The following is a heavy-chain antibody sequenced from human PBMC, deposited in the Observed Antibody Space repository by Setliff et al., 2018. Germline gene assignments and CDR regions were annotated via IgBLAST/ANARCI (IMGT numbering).Heavy chain of an antibody. V-gene: IGHV4-61*02. CDR2: LHTSGTT. Sequence: SQTLSLTCAVSGGSITSGSYYWSWIRQPAGEGLEWIGRLHTSGTTVYNPSLKGRVTISADTSTNHFSLKLSSVTAADTAVYYCARAAGNYYGSGNSATYNWFDPLGQGTLVTVSS. CDR1: GGSITSGSYY. J-gene: IGHJ5*02. D-gene: IGHD3-10*01. CDR3: ARAAGNYYGSGNSATYNWFDP.